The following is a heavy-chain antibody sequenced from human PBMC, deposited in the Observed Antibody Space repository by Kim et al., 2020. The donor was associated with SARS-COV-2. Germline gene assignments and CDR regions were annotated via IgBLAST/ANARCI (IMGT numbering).Heavy chain of an antibody. Sequence: ADSGKGRFTISRDNSKNTLYLQMNSLRAEDTAVYDCAKGRRGIVVYYFDYWGQGTLVTVSS. J-gene: IGHJ4*02. D-gene: IGHD3-22*01. V-gene: IGHV3-23*01. CDR3: AKGRRGIVVYYFDY.